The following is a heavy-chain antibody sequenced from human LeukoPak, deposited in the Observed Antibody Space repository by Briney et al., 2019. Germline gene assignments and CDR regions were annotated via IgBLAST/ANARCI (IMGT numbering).Heavy chain of an antibody. D-gene: IGHD6-19*01. CDR2: VWFDGSKK. CDR3: ARHSITVSGLKYFDY. J-gene: IGHJ4*02. Sequence: PGGSLRLSCAASGFTFSDYGMHWVRQAPGKGLEWVAVVWFDGSKKFYADSVKGRLTISRDNSKNTLYLQMNSLRAEDTAVYYCARHSITVSGLKYFDYWGQGTLVTVSS. V-gene: IGHV3-33*01. CDR1: GFTFSDYG.